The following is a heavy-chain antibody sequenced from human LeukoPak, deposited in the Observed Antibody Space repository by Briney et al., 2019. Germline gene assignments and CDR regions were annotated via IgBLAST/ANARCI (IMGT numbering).Heavy chain of an antibody. CDR1: GFSFSSYW. D-gene: IGHD1-26*01. Sequence: PGGSLRLSCAASGFSFSSYWMHWVRQAPGKGLVWVSRINSDGSSTTYADSVKGRFTISRDNAKNSLYLQMNSLRAEDTAVYYCARNRIVGAAPYFYYGMDVWGQGTTVTVSS. J-gene: IGHJ6*02. CDR3: ARNRIVGAAPYFYYGMDV. V-gene: IGHV3-74*01. CDR2: INSDGSST.